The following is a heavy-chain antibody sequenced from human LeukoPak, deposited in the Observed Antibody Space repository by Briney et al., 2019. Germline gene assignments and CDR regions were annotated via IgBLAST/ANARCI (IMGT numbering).Heavy chain of an antibody. CDR3: ARLDNDYGDYVLDY. J-gene: IGHJ4*02. Sequence: SETLSLTCTVSGGSISSYYWSWIRQPPGKGLEWIGYIYYSGSTNYNPSLKSRVTISVDTSKNRFSLKLSSVTAADTAVYYCARLDNDYGDYVLDYWGQGTLVTVSS. V-gene: IGHV4-59*08. CDR2: IYYSGST. D-gene: IGHD4-17*01. CDR1: GGSISSYY.